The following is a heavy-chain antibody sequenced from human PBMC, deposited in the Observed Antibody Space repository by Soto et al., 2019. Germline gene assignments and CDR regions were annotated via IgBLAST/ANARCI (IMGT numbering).Heavy chain of an antibody. J-gene: IGHJ4*02. D-gene: IGHD1-26*01. CDR2: IDSDGNYT. V-gene: IGHV3-74*03. CDR1: GFTFRRYW. CDR3: VRDDVGVGIDY. Sequence: EVQLVESGGGLVQPGGSLRLPCAAPGFTFRRYWMHWVRQVPRKGLGWVSPIDSDGNYTTYADSVKGRFTISRDNAKNTVYLQMNSLRAEDTAVYYCVRDDVGVGIDYWGLGTLVTVSS.